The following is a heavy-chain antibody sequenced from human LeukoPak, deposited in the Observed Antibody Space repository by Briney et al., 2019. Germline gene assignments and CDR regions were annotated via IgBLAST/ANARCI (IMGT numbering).Heavy chain of an antibody. J-gene: IGHJ4*02. Sequence: PGGSLRLSCLSARSHRCHYLMTPVRQAPGRGLESVSLISSGSATMYYADYMKGRFTISRDHAKKSLYLQMNSLRDEDTAVYYCARPVLGYTWVYDYWGQGTLVTVSS. CDR1: RSHRCHYL. D-gene: IGHD5-18*01. CDR3: ARPVLGYTWVYDY. CDR2: ISSGSATM. V-gene: IGHV3-48*02.